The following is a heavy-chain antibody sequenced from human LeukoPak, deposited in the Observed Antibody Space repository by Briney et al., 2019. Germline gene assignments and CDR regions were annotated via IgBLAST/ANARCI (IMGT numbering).Heavy chain of an antibody. CDR2: ISSSGSTI. J-gene: IGHJ6*03. D-gene: IGHD5-12*01. CDR1: GFTFSDYY. CDR3: ARDRLVATYYYYMDV. V-gene: IGHV3-11*01. Sequence: PGGSLRLSCAASGFTFSDYYMGWIRQAPGKGLEWVSYISSSGSTIYYADSVKGRFTISRDNAKNSLYLQMNSLRAEDTAVYYCARDRLVATYYYYMDVWGKGTTVTVSS.